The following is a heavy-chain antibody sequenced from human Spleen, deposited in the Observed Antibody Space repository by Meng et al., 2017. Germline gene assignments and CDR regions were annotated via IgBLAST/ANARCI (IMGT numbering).Heavy chain of an antibody. D-gene: IGHD3-22*01. CDR2: ISGSGGST. J-gene: IGHJ5*02. Sequence: GGSLRLSCAASGFTFSSYAMSWVRQAPGKGLEWVSGISGSGGSTYYADSVKGRFTISRDNSKNTLYLQMNSLKTEDTAVYFCTHYYDSSGYYSGGSWGQGTLVTVSS. CDR3: THYYDSSGYYSGGS. CDR1: GFTFSSYA. V-gene: IGHV3-23*01.